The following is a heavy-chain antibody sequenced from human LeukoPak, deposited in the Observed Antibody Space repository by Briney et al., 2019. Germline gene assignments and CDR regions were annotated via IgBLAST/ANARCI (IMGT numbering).Heavy chain of an antibody. Sequence: PSETLSLTCTVSGGSIGSSSYYWGWIRQPPGKGLEWIGSMYYSGSTYYTPSLKSRVTISVDTSKNQFSLKLSSVTAADTAVYYCTQSADGYNYGVDYWGQGTLVTVSS. CDR2: MYYSGST. CDR1: GGSIGSSSYY. J-gene: IGHJ4*02. V-gene: IGHV4-39*01. CDR3: TQSADGYNYGVDY. D-gene: IGHD5-24*01.